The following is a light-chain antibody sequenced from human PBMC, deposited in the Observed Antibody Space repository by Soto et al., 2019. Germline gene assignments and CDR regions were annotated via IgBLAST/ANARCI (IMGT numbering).Light chain of an antibody. J-gene: IGKJ4*01. Sequence: EIVLTQSPATLSLSPGERATLSCRASQSVGTYLAWYQQKPGQAPRLLIYDASNRATGIPARFSGSGSGTDFSLTISGLEPEDFAVYYCRQRTNWPPLTFGGGTKVEIK. CDR1: QSVGTY. V-gene: IGKV3-11*01. CDR2: DAS. CDR3: RQRTNWPPLT.